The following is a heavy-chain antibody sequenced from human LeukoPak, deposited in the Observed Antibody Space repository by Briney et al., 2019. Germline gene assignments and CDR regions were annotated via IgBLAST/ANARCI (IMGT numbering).Heavy chain of an antibody. CDR3: ARVPSSSWMYYFDY. J-gene: IGHJ4*02. CDR2: IIPILGIA. Sequence: SVKVSCKASGGTFSSYAISWVRQAPGQGLEWMGRIIPILGIANYAQKFQGRVTITADKSTSTAYMELSSLRSEDTAVYYCARVPSSSWMYYFDYWGQGTLVTVSS. D-gene: IGHD6-13*01. V-gene: IGHV1-69*04. CDR1: GGTFSSYA.